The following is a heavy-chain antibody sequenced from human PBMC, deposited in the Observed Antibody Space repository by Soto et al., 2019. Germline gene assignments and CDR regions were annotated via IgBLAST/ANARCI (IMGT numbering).Heavy chain of an antibody. D-gene: IGHD4-17*01. V-gene: IGHV4-31*03. CDR3: ARKRSDYGDYVFDY. J-gene: IGHJ4*02. CDR2: IYYSGST. CDR1: GGSISSGGYY. Sequence: QVQLQESGPGLVKPSQTLSLTCTVSGGSISSGGYYWSWIRQHPGKGLEWIGYIYYSGSTYYNPSLKSRVTESVDTSKNQFSLKLSSVTAADTAVYYCARKRSDYGDYVFDYWCQGTLVTVSS.